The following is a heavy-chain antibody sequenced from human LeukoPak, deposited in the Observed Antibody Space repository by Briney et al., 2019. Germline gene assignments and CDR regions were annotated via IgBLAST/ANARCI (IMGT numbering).Heavy chain of an antibody. CDR3: ARAISGGWFGELVDY. V-gene: IGHV4-38-2*02. CDR1: GYSISSGYY. J-gene: IGHJ4*02. D-gene: IGHD3-10*01. Sequence: SETLSLTCTVSGYSISSGYYWGWIRQPPGKGLEWIGSIYHSGSTYYNPSLKSRVTISVDTSKNQFSLKLSSVTAADTAVYYCARAISGGWFGELVDYWGQGTLVTVSS. CDR2: IYHSGST.